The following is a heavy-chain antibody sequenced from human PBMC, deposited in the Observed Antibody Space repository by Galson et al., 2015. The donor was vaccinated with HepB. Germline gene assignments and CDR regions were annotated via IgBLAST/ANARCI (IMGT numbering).Heavy chain of an antibody. Sequence: SLRLSCAASGFTFSSYAMSWVRQAPGKGLEWVSAISGSGGSTYYADSVKGRFTISRDNSKNTLYLQMNSLRAEDTAVYYCAILGHCSGGSCDASFDYWGQGTLVTVSS. CDR3: AILGHCSGGSCDASFDY. V-gene: IGHV3-23*01. D-gene: IGHD2-15*01. CDR1: GFTFSSYA. J-gene: IGHJ4*02. CDR2: ISGSGGST.